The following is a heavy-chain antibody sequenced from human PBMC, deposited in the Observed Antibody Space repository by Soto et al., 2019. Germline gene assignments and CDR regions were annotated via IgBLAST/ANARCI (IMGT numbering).Heavy chain of an antibody. V-gene: IGHV4-30-2*01. CDR2: IYHSGRT. D-gene: IGHD2-2*01. J-gene: IGHJ4*02. CDR3: ARVPDY. Sequence: QLQLRESGSGLVKPSQTLSLTCAVSGGSISSGGYSWSWIRQPPGKGLEWIGYIYHSGRTYYNPSLKSRVTISVDRSKNQFSLKLSSVTAADTAVYYCARVPDYWGQGTLVTVSS. CDR1: GGSISSGGYS.